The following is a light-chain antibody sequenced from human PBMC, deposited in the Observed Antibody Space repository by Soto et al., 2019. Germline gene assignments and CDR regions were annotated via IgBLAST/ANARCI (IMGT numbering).Light chain of an antibody. V-gene: IGKV3-15*01. CDR3: LQYHNLWA. CDR2: RAS. Sequence: ILKTQSPATVSVSPGESATLSCRASQNIYYNVAWYQHRPGQAPRLLIYRASTRAPGVPARFSGSGSGTELTLTISSLQPEDFTVYSCLQYHNLWAFGQGTKVEI. CDR1: QNIYYN. J-gene: IGKJ1*01.